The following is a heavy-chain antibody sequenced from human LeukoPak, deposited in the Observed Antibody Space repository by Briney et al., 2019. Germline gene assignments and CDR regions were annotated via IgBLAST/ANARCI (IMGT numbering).Heavy chain of an antibody. D-gene: IGHD3-3*01. CDR3: ARLEDRSGYQLAY. V-gene: IGHV3-30*04. Sequence: PGGSLRLSCAASGFTFSSYAMHWVRQAPGKGLEWVAVISYDGSNKYYADSVKGRFTISRDNSKNTLYLQMNSLRAADTAVYYCARLEDRSGYQLAYWGQGTLVTVSS. J-gene: IGHJ4*02. CDR1: GFTFSSYA. CDR2: ISYDGSNK.